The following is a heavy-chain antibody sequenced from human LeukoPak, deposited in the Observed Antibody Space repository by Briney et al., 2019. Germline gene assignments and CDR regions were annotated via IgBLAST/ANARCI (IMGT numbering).Heavy chain of an antibody. CDR2: ISSSSSTI. CDR1: GFTFSSYS. CDR3: AGSIQLWLRTNYFDY. D-gene: IGHD5-18*01. V-gene: IGHV3-48*01. Sequence: PGGSLRLSCAASGFTFSSYSMNWVRQAPGKGLEWVSYISSSSSTIYYADSVKGRFTISRDNAKNSLYLQMNSLRAEDTAVYYCAGSIQLWLRTNYFDYWGQGTLVTVSS. J-gene: IGHJ4*02.